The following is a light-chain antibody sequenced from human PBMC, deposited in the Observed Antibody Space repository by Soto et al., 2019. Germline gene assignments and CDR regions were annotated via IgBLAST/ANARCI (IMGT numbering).Light chain of an antibody. J-gene: IGKJ4*01. CDR3: HYYGRSPLP. V-gene: IGKV3-20*01. Sequence: EIVLTQSPGTLSLSPGERVNISYRASQRVSGSNVGWYQQKPGPAPSLLIYGASKRTTGVPDRFSGSGSGTDFTLTISRLEPEDFAVYYCHYYGRSPLPFGGGGKVDIK. CDR2: GAS. CDR1: QRVSGSN.